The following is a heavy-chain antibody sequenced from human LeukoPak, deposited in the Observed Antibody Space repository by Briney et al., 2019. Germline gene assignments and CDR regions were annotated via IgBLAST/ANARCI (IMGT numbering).Heavy chain of an antibody. D-gene: IGHD5-12*01. Sequence: ASVKVSCKASGYTFTDYYMHRVRQAPGQGLEWMGRINPNIGGTNYAQKFQGRVSMTRDTSIITAYMELSRLRSDDMAVYYCARGHSGYDFDYWGQGTLVTVSS. V-gene: IGHV1-2*06. CDR1: GYTFTDYY. CDR2: INPNIGGT. CDR3: ARGHSGYDFDY. J-gene: IGHJ4*02.